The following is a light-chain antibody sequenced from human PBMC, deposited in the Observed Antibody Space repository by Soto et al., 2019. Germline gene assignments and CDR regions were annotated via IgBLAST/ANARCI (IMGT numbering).Light chain of an antibody. CDR2: TND. CDR1: GSTIGSNT. CDR3: AVWGNNLNGPGV. J-gene: IGLJ3*02. Sequence: QSVLTQPPSASGPPGQRVTISCSGSGSTIGSNTVDWYQQLPVTAPKLLIYTNDQRPLGVPDRFSVSRSGTSASLAISGLQPDDEGIYYCAVWGNNLNGPGVFGGWTKMTVL. V-gene: IGLV1-44*01.